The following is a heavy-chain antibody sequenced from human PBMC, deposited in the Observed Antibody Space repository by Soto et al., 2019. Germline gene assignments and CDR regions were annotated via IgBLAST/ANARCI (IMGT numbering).Heavy chain of an antibody. J-gene: IGHJ4*02. V-gene: IGHV4-38-2*02. D-gene: IGHD2-21*02. CDR1: GFAISRGYY. CDR2: IYPSVSS. Sequence: SETLSLTCSVSGFAISRGYYWSWVRQPPGKGLEWIGSIYPSVSSYHNPSLATRLGLSIDASKNQFTLNLTSVTAADTALYFCAREKVGTTFFDTWGQGVQVTVSS. CDR3: AREKVGTTFFDT.